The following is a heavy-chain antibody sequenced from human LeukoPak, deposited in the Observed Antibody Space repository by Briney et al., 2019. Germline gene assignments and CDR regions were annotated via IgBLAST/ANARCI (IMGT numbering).Heavy chain of an antibody. CDR2: IDTDGRTT. V-gene: IGHV3-74*01. CDR1: GFTFGNYW. J-gene: IGHJ6*04. D-gene: IGHD3-22*01. CDR3: AREIGYYFDSDDSRLRGRLDV. Sequence: GGSLRLSCAASGFTFGNYWMHWVRQAPGKGLVWVSRIDTDGRTTSYADSVKGRFTVSRDIAKNTVYLEMNDLRAEDTALYYCAREIGYYFDSDDSRLRGRLDVWGKGTSVTVSS.